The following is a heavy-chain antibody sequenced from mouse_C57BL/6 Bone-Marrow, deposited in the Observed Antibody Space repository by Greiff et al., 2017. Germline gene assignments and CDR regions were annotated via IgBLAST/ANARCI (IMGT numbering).Heavy chain of an antibody. Sequence: VQLQQSGPELVKPGASVKMSCKASGYTFTDYNMHWVKQSHGKSLEWIGYINPNNGGTSYNQKFKGKATLTVNKSSSTAYMELRSLTSEDSAVYYCASYYGSGFDYWGQGTTLTVSS. J-gene: IGHJ2*01. CDR2: INPNNGGT. CDR3: ASYYGSGFDY. CDR1: GYTFTDYN. V-gene: IGHV1-22*01. D-gene: IGHD1-1*01.